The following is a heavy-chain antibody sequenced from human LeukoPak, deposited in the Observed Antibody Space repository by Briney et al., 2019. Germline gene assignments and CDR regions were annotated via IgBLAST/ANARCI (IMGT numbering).Heavy chain of an antibody. Sequence: PGGSLRLSCAASGFTFSSYAMSWVRQAPGKGLEWVSAISGSGGSTYYADSVKGRFTISRDNSKNTLYLQMNSLRAEDTAVYYCAKGPAYPPSCTSACYYYGMDVWGQGTTVTVSS. CDR1: GFTFSSYA. V-gene: IGHV3-23*01. J-gene: IGHJ6*02. CDR3: AKGPAYPPSCTSACYYYGMDV. CDR2: ISGSGGST.